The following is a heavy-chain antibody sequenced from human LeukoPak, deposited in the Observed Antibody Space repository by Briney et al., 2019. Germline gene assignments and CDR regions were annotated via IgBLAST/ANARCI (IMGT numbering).Heavy chain of an antibody. V-gene: IGHV4-39*07. J-gene: IGHJ6*02. CDR2: IYYSGST. CDR1: GGSISSSSYY. CDR3: VGSDYGDYRGGDGMDV. D-gene: IGHD4-17*01. Sequence: SETLSLTCTVSGGSISSSSYYWGWIRQPPGKGLEWIGSIYYSGSTYYNPSLKSRVTISVDTSKNQFSLKLSSVTAADTAVYYCVGSDYGDYRGGDGMDVWGQGTTVTVSS.